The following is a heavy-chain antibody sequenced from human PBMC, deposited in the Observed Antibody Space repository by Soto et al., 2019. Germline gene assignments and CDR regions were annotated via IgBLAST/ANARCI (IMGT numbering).Heavy chain of an antibody. Sequence: SETLSLTCAVSGGSISSGGYSWSWIRQPPGKGLEWIGYIYHSGSSYCNPSLRSRVTMSVDRSKNQFSLKLSSVTAADTAVYYCARVGCTATSCSIGYFDYWGQGTLVTVSS. V-gene: IGHV4-30-2*01. CDR1: GGSISSGGYS. CDR3: ARVGCTATSCSIGYFDY. D-gene: IGHD2-2*01. J-gene: IGHJ4*02. CDR2: IYHSGSS.